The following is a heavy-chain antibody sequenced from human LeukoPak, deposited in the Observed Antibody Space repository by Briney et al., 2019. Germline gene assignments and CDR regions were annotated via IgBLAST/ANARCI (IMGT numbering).Heavy chain of an antibody. J-gene: IGHJ4*02. V-gene: IGHV3-49*04. CDR1: GFTFGDYA. D-gene: IGHD4-17*01. CDR3: TRAIAVTTMEIDY. Sequence: PGGSLRLSCTASGFTFGDYAMSWVRQAPGKGLEWVGFIRSKAYGGTTEYAASVKGRFTISRDDSKSIAYLQMNSLKTEDTAVYYCTRAIAVTTMEIDYWGQGTLVTVPS. CDR2: IRSKAYGGTT.